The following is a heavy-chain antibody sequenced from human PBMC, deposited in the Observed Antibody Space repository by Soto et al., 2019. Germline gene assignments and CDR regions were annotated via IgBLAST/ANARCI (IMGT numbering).Heavy chain of an antibody. D-gene: IGHD3-22*01. V-gene: IGHV4-59*01. J-gene: IGHJ5*02. CDR2: IYYSGST. CDR1: GGSISSYY. CDR3: AGYYDSSGNWFDP. Sequence: PSETLSLTCTVSGGSISSYYWSWIRQPPGKGLEWIGYIYYSGSTNYNPSLKSRVTISVDTSKNQFSLKLSSVTAADTAVYYCAGYYDSSGNWFDPWGQGTLVTVSS.